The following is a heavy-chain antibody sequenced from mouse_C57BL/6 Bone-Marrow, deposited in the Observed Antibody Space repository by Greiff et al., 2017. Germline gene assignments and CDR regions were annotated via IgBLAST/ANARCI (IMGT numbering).Heavy chain of an antibody. D-gene: IGHD2-3*01. J-gene: IGHJ4*01. CDR1: GYTFTSYW. V-gene: IGHV1-69*01. CDR3: ARRWLLNAMDY. Sequence: VQLQQPGAELVMPGASVKLSCKASGYTFTSYWMHWVKQRPGQGLEWIGEIDPSDSYTNYNQKFKGKSTLTVDKSSSTAYMQLSSLTSEDSAVYYYARRWLLNAMDYWGQGTSVTVSS. CDR2: IDPSDSYT.